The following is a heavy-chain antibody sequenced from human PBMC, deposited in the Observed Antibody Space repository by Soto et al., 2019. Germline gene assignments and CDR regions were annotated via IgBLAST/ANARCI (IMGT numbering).Heavy chain of an antibody. D-gene: IGHD1-26*01. Sequence: GASVKVSCKASGYTFTNYYMHWVRQAPGQRLEWMGIINPSDGSTKYAQKFQGRVTITRDTSASTAYMELSSLRSEDTDVYYCARGYTFPFDPWGQGTLVTVSS. V-gene: IGHV1-46*01. J-gene: IGHJ5*02. CDR3: ARGYTFPFDP. CDR2: INPSDGST. CDR1: GYTFTNYY.